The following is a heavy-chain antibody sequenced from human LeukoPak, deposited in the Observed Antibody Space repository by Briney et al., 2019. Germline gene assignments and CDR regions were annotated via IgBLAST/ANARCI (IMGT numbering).Heavy chain of an antibody. V-gene: IGHV4-31*03. CDR3: ARATGTTPHFDY. CDR2: IYHSGST. J-gene: IGHJ4*02. D-gene: IGHD1-1*01. Sequence: PSETLSLTCTVSGGSISSGGYYWSWIRQHPGKGLEWIGYIYHSGSTYYNPSLKSRVTISVDRSKNQFSLKLSSVTAADTAVYYCARATGTTPHFDYWGQGTLVTVSS. CDR1: GGSISSGGYY.